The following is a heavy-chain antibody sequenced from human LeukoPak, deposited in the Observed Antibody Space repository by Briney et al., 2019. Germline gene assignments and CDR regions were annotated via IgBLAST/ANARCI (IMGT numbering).Heavy chain of an antibody. V-gene: IGHV3-23*01. CDR3: GKTTAGYSSGQKPAWPVDY. CDR2: IFGSGGSP. CDR1: GFTFGSFA. D-gene: IGHD5-18*01. Sequence: GGSLRLSCEASGFTFGSFAMYWVSQAPGKGLDWIAGIFGSGGSPHYADSVKGRFTISRDNSKNTVYLQINSLRAEDTAVYYCGKTTAGYSSGQKPAWPVDYWGQGTLVTVSS. J-gene: IGHJ4*02.